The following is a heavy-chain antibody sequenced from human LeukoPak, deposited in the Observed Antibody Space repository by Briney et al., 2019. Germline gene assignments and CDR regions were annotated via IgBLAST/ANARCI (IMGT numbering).Heavy chain of an antibody. Sequence: PGRSLRLSCAASGFTFSSYAMHWVRQAPGKGLEWVAVISYDGSNKYYADSVKGRFTISRDNSKNTLYLQMNSLRAEDTAVYYCAKGGYYDSSGTFDYWGQGTLVTVSS. D-gene: IGHD3-22*01. V-gene: IGHV3-30*04. J-gene: IGHJ4*02. CDR2: ISYDGSNK. CDR1: GFTFSSYA. CDR3: AKGGYYDSSGTFDY.